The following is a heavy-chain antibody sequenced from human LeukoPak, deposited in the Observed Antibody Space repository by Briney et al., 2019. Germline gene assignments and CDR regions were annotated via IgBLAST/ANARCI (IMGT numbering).Heavy chain of an antibody. CDR3: ARGGPYYYDSSGYYLD. CDR1: GGSISPYY. D-gene: IGHD3-22*01. CDR2: IYYSGST. J-gene: IGHJ4*02. V-gene: IGHV4-59*01. Sequence: PSETLSLTCTVSGGSISPYYWSWIRQPPGKGLEWIGYIYYSGSTNYNPSLKSRITISVATSKNQFSLKLSSVTAAGTAVYYRARGGPYYYDSSGYYLDWGQGTLVTVSS.